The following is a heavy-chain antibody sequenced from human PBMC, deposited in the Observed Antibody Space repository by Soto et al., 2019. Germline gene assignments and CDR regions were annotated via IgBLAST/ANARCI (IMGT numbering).Heavy chain of an antibody. Sequence: GGSLILSCAASGFTFSSYSMHWVRQAPGKGLEWVAVISYDGSNKYYADSVKGRFTISRDNSKNTLYLQMNSLRAEDTAVYYCARDLLAIVVVITPEGYGMDVWGQGTTVTVSS. CDR1: GFTFSSYS. D-gene: IGHD3-22*01. J-gene: IGHJ6*02. V-gene: IGHV3-30-3*01. CDR3: ARDLLAIVVVITPEGYGMDV. CDR2: ISYDGSNK.